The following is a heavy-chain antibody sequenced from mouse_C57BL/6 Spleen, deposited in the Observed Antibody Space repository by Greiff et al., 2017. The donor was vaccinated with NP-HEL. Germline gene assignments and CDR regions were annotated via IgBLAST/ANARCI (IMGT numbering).Heavy chain of an antibody. CDR1: GYTFTSYW. D-gene: IGHD1-1*01. Sequence: VQLQQSGAELVKPGASVKMSCKASGYTFTSYWITWVKQRPGQGLEWIGDIYPGSGSTNYNEKFKSKATLTVDTASSTAYMQLSSLTSEDSAVYYVSRDYYGSSLYYYAMDYWGQGTSVTVSS. J-gene: IGHJ4*01. CDR2: IYPGSGST. V-gene: IGHV1-55*01. CDR3: SRDYYGSSLYYYAMDY.